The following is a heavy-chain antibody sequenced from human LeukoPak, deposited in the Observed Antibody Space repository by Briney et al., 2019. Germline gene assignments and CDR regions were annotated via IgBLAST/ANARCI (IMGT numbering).Heavy chain of an antibody. CDR3: AKDTQVLYDYVWGSYRSFASGFDY. V-gene: IGHV3-21*04. CDR2: ISSSSSYI. J-gene: IGHJ4*02. D-gene: IGHD3-16*02. Sequence: KPGGSLRLSCAASGFTFSSYSMNWVRQAPGKGLEWVSSISSSSSYIYYADSVKGRFTISRDNAKNSLYLQMNSLRAEDTALYYCAKDTQVLYDYVWGSYRSFASGFDYWGQGTLVTVSS. CDR1: GFTFSSYS.